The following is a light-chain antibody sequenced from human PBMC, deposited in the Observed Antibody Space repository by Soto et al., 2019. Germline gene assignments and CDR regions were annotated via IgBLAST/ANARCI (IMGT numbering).Light chain of an antibody. Sequence: EIVLTQSPGTLSLSPGERATLSCRASQSVSSNLAWYQQKPGQAPRLLIYGASTRATAIPARFSGSGSGTEFTLTISSLQSEDFAVYYCQQYNNWPPYTFGQGTKVDIK. CDR1: QSVSSN. CDR2: GAS. J-gene: IGKJ2*01. V-gene: IGKV3-15*01. CDR3: QQYNNWPPYT.